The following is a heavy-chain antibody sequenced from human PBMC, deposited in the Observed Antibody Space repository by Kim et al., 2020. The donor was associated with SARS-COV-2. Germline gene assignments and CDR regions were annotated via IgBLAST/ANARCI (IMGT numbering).Heavy chain of an antibody. Sequence: STMYYADSVKGRFTISRDNDKNSLYLQMDSLRDEDTAVYYCTRGGGEHRFWGQGTLVTVSS. D-gene: IGHD3-16*01. V-gene: IGHV3-48*02. CDR3: TRGGGEHRF. CDR2: STM. J-gene: IGHJ4*02.